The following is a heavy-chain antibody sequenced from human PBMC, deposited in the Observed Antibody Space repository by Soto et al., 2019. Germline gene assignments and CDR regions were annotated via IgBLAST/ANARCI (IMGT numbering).Heavy chain of an antibody. D-gene: IGHD3-3*01. CDR1: GYTFTSYG. Sequence: GASVKVSCKASGYTFTSYGISWVRQAPGQGLEWVGWISAYNGNTNYAQKLQGRVTMTTDTSTSTAYMELRSLRSDDTAVYYCATAPKNYDFWRGPPYYFGYTGQGPLGTISS. J-gene: IGHJ4*02. V-gene: IGHV1-18*01. CDR2: ISAYNGNT. CDR3: ATAPKNYDFWRGPPYYFGY.